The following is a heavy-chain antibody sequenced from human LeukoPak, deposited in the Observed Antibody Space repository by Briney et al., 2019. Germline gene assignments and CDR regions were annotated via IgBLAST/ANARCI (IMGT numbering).Heavy chain of an antibody. Sequence: GGSLRLSCAASGFTFSSYAMSWVRQAPGKGLEWVAVISYDGSNKYYADSVKGRFTISRDNSKNTLYLQMNSLRAEDTAVYYCARAYYYDSSGYYFTSAFDIWGQGTMVTVSS. J-gene: IGHJ3*02. D-gene: IGHD3-22*01. CDR3: ARAYYYDSSGYYFTSAFDI. CDR1: GFTFSSYA. V-gene: IGHV3-30-3*01. CDR2: ISYDGSNK.